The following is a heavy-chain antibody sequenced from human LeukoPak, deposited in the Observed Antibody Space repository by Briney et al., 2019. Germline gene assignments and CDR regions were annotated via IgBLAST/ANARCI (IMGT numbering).Heavy chain of an antibody. CDR3: ARGQLWRGYYYMDV. CDR1: GYTFTSYG. CDR2: ISAYNGNT. V-gene: IGHV1-18*01. Sequence: AASVKVSCKASGYTFTSYGISWVRQAPGQGLEWMGWISAYNGNTNYAQKLQGRVTMTTDTSTSTAYMELRSLRSDDTAVYYCARGQLWRGYYYMDVWGKGTTVTISS. D-gene: IGHD5-18*01. J-gene: IGHJ6*03.